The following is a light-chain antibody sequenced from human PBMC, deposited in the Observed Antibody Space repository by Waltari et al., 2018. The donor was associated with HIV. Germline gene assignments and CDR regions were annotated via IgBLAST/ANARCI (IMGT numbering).Light chain of an antibody. CDR2: KDT. Sequence: SSDLTQSPSLSVSPGQTATITCSGDVLAKQFAFWYHRKPGQAPLLLIYKDTERPSKSPERFSASTSGTTVTLTISGVRAEDEAEYFCQSADTSGTSVLFGGGTTLTVL. CDR3: QSADTSGTSVL. CDR1: VLAKQF. V-gene: IGLV3-25*03. J-gene: IGLJ2*01.